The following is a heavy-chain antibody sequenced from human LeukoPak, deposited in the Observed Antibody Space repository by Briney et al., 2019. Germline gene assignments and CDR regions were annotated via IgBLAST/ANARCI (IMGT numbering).Heavy chain of an antibody. V-gene: IGHV3-48*03. CDR1: GFTFSDSA. J-gene: IGHJ4*02. CDR2: ISSSGSTI. Sequence: GSLRLSCAASGFTFSDSAIHWVRQAPGKGLEWVSYISSSGSTISYADSVKGRFTISRDNAKNSLYLQMSSLRADDTAVYYCARGYSYGSDCWGQGTLVTVSS. D-gene: IGHD5-18*01. CDR3: ARGYSYGSDC.